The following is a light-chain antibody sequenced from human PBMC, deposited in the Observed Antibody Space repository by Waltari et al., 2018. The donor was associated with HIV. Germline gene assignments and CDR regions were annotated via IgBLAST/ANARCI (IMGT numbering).Light chain of an antibody. V-gene: IGKV4-1*01. CDR1: RTVLYNRNY. Sequence: DIVMTQSPGSLAVSLGARATVTCTSSRTVLYNRNYLAWYQQKPGQPPKVLIYWASTRASGVPDRFSGSGSGTDFTLTISSLQAEDVAVYYCQQYYSTPRTFGQGTKVEIK. CDR2: WAS. CDR3: QQYYSTPRT. J-gene: IGKJ1*01.